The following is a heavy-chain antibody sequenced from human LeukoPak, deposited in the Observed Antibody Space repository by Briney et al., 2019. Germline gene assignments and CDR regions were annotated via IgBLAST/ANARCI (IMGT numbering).Heavy chain of an antibody. CDR3: VREGLERRTNFDY. V-gene: IGHV3-64D*06. D-gene: IGHD1-1*01. Sequence: GGSLRLSCSASGFTFTSHVMHWVRQAPGKGLQYVSGISMNVQTAYYAGSVKGRFTISRDSSKNTVYLQMNSLTAEDTAVYYCVREGLERRTNFDYWGQGTLVSVSS. CDR2: ISMNVQTA. J-gene: IGHJ4*02. CDR1: GFTFTSHV.